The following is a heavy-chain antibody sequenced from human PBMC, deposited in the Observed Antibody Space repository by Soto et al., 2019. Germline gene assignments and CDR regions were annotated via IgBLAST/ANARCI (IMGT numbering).Heavy chain of an antibody. D-gene: IGHD2-8*02. Sequence: QVQLVQSGSEVKNPGSSVKVSCRASGGSLSSYPITWVRQAPGQGLEWMGRIIPIVGLTNYAQKFQGRVTITAYKATSTAYMELSSLRSDDTAVYYCARPTGGHESGGNYMDVWGKGTTVIVSS. CDR3: ARPTGGHESGGNYMDV. CDR2: IIPIVGLT. CDR1: GGSLSSYP. J-gene: IGHJ6*03. V-gene: IGHV1-69*02.